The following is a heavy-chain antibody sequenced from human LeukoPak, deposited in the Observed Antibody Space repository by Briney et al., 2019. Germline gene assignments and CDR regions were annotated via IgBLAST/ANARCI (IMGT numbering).Heavy chain of an antibody. Sequence: GGSLRLSCAASGFTFNSFAMHWVRQAPGKGLEHLAFIQSDGSDKYYADSVKGRFTISRDNSKNTLYLQMDGLRGDDTAVYYCVKDLPVLHSWGQGTLVTVSS. V-gene: IGHV3-30*02. D-gene: IGHD3-16*01. CDR1: GFTFNSFA. J-gene: IGHJ4*02. CDR2: IQSDGSDK. CDR3: VKDLPVLHS.